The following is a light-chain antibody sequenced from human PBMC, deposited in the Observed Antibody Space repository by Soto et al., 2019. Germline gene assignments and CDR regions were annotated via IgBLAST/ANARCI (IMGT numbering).Light chain of an antibody. J-gene: IGLJ1*01. CDR2: EVT. CDR1: SSDVGGYNY. Sequence: QYALTQPASVSGSPGQSITISCTGTSSDVGGYNYVSWYQQHPGKAPKLMIYEVTNRPSGVSNRFSGSKSGNTASLTISGLQAEDEADYYCSSYTGSSTQVFGTGTKLTVL. V-gene: IGLV2-14*01. CDR3: SSYTGSSTQV.